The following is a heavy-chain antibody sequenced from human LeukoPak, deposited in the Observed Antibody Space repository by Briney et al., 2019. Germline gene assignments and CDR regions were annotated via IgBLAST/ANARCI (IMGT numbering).Heavy chain of an antibody. J-gene: IGHJ6*03. D-gene: IGHD3-3*01. CDR3: AKEYYDFWSGYRRGYYMDV. V-gene: IGHV3-30*02. CDR1: GFTFSSYG. CDR2: IRYDGSNK. Sequence: GGSLRLSCAASGFTFSSYGMHWVRQAPGKGLEWVAFIRYDGSNKYYADSVKGRFTISRDNSKNTLYLQMNSLRAEDTAVYYCAKEYYDFWSGYRRGYYMDVWGKGTTVTVSS.